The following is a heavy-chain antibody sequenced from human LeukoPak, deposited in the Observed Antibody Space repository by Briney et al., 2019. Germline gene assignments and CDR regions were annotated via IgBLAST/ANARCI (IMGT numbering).Heavy chain of an antibody. CDR2: IQDDGAKT. CDR3: ATQTITLVVVISPFDY. Sequence: GGSLRPSCAASGFTFNTYPMHWVRQAPGKGLEWVALIQDDGAKTNYADSVRGRFTISRDNSRSTVYLQMNSLKPDDTAGYYCATQTITLVVVISPFDYWGQGALVTVSS. CDR1: GFTFNTYP. D-gene: IGHD3-22*01. J-gene: IGHJ4*02. V-gene: IGHV3-30*02.